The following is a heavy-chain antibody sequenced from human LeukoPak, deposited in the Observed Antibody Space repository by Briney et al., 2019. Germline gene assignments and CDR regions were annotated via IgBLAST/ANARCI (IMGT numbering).Heavy chain of an antibody. D-gene: IGHD1-26*01. J-gene: IGHJ4*02. CDR1: GASMNNYY. Sequence: SETLSHTCTVSGASMNNYYWSWIRQSPEKGLEWLGFVFSRGTTNLNPSFKSRLIMSIDTSKNQFSLRLSSVTAADTAVYFCARSWAAKWELPGQFDSWGQGRLVSVSS. CDR3: ARSWAAKWELPGQFDS. CDR2: VFSRGTT. V-gene: IGHV4-59*08.